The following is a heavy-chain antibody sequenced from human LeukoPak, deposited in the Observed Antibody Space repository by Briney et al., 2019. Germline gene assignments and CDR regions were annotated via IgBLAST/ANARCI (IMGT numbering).Heavy chain of an antibody. V-gene: IGHV4-39*01. D-gene: IGHD5-12*01. CDR2: IYYSGTT. J-gene: IGHJ4*02. CDR3: ARSVDSSDY. CDR1: GGSISRSSYY. Sequence: PSETLSLICSVSGGSISRSSYYWGWIRQPPGKGLQWIGSIYYSGTTYYSPSLKSRVTISVDTSKNQFSLKLSSVTAADTAVYYCARSVDSSDYWGQGTLVTVSS.